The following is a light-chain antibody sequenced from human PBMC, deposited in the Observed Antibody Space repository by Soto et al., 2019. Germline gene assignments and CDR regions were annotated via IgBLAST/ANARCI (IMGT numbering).Light chain of an antibody. J-gene: IGKJ4*02. V-gene: IGKV1-13*02. CDR3: QQFNSYPR. CDR1: QGISSA. Sequence: AIQLTQSPSSLSASVGDRVTITCRASQGISSALAWYQQKPGKAPKLLIYDASSLESGVPSRFSGSGSGSDFTLIISSLQPEDFATYYCQQFNSYPRFGGGTKVEIK. CDR2: DAS.